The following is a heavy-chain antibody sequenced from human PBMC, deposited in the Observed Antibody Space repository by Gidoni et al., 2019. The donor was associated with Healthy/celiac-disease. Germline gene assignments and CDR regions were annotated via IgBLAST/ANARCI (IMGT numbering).Heavy chain of an antibody. V-gene: IGHV3-53*01. Sequence: EVQLVESGGGLIQPGGSPRLSCEASGFTVSSNYMSWVRQAPGKGLEWVSVIYSGGSTYYADSVKGRFTISRDNSKNTLYLQMNSLRAEDTAVYYCARDWGVGATRVWGRDWYFDLWGRGTLVTVSS. J-gene: IGHJ2*01. CDR1: GFTVSSNY. D-gene: IGHD1-26*01. CDR3: ARDWGVGATRVWGRDWYFDL. CDR2: IYSGGST.